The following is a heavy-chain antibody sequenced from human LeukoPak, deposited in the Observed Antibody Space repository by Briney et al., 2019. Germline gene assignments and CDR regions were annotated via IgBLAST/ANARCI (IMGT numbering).Heavy chain of an antibody. CDR2: INHNAEMI. Sequence: GGPLRLSCEGSGFPFGSYVMSWVRQAPGKGLEWIAYINHNAEMIFYPDFVKGRFTISRDNPKKSLYLQMNALRYEDTAIYYCARDHDWAFDLWGQGTLVTVSS. V-gene: IGHV3-48*02. CDR1: GFPFGSYV. CDR3: ARDHDWAFDL. J-gene: IGHJ4*02. D-gene: IGHD3-9*01.